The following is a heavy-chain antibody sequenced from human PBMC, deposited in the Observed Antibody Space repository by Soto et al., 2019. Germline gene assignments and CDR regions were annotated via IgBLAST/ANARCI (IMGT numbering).Heavy chain of an antibody. CDR2: IYPGDSDT. V-gene: IGHV5-51*01. CDR3: ARGVWFGELFKNYWFDP. Sequence: PGESLKISCKGSGYSFTSYWIGWVRQMPVKGLEWMGIIYPGDSDTRYSPSFQGQVTISADKSISTAYLQWSSLKASDTAMYYCARGVWFGELFKNYWFDPWGQGTLVTVSS. CDR1: GYSFTSYW. D-gene: IGHD3-10*01. J-gene: IGHJ5*02.